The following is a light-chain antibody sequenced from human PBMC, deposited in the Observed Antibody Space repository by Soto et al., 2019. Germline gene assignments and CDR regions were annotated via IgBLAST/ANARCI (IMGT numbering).Light chain of an antibody. CDR1: SSNIGRNT. J-gene: IGLJ2*01. V-gene: IGLV1-44*01. CDR2: NNY. Sequence: QSLLTQPPSASGTPGQRVTISCAGSSSNIGRNTVNWYHQLPGAAPKLLIYNNYQRPSGVPDRFSGSKSGTSASLAISGLQSEDEADYYCAAWDDSLKGHVVFGGGTKVTVL. CDR3: AAWDDSLKGHVV.